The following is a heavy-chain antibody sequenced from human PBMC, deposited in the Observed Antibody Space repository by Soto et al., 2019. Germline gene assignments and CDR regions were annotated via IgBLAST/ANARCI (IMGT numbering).Heavy chain of an antibody. V-gene: IGHV3-30*18. D-gene: IGHD1-26*01. Sequence: QVQLVESGGGVVQPGRSLRLSCAASGFTFSSYGMHWVRQAPGKGLEWVAVISYDGSNKYYADSVKGRFTISRDNSKNTLYLQMNSLRAEDTAVYYCAKDLVHLGELPLDYWGQGTLVTVSS. J-gene: IGHJ4*02. CDR3: AKDLVHLGELPLDY. CDR1: GFTFSSYG. CDR2: ISYDGSNK.